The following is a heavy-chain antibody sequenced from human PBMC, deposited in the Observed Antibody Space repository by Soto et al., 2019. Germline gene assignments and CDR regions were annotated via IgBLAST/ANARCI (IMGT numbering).Heavy chain of an antibody. V-gene: IGHV1-69*13. CDR2: IIPIVGTA. D-gene: IGHD3-3*01. J-gene: IGHJ6*02. CDR1: AGTFSSYA. Sequence: ASVKVCCKASAGTFSSYAISWVRQAPGQGLEWMGGIIPIVGTANYAQKFQGRVTITADESTSAAYMELSSLRSEHTAVYYCARRPHDFWTGYYLSYYYSGMDVWAQGTTATVPS. CDR3: ARRPHDFWTGYYLSYYYSGMDV.